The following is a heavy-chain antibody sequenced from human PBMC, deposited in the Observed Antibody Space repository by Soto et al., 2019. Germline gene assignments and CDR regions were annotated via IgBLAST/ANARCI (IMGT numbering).Heavy chain of an antibody. Sequence: PSETLSLTCAVSGDSISSSFWWSWVRQPPGKGLEWIGEIYHTESTVYNPSLKSRVTISVDKSKNQFSLNLDSVTAADTAVYYCARYDFGTFDYWGRGILATVSS. J-gene: IGHJ4*02. CDR1: GDSISSSFW. V-gene: IGHV4-4*02. D-gene: IGHD4-17*01. CDR3: ARYDFGTFDY. CDR2: IYHTEST.